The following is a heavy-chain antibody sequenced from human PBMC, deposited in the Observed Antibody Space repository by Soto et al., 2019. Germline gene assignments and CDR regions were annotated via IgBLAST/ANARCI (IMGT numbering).Heavy chain of an antibody. Sequence: SETLSLTCTVSGGSLFSSSYYFFCIRQSPGNGLEWIGNIYYSGNTFYNPSLKSRVTISVDTSKNQFYLHLSSVTAADTAIFYCASIAAPGTTHFDFWGQGTLVTVSS. CDR3: ASIAAPGTTHFDF. CDR1: GGSLFSSSYY. CDR2: IYYSGNT. V-gene: IGHV4-39*01. J-gene: IGHJ4*02. D-gene: IGHD6-13*01.